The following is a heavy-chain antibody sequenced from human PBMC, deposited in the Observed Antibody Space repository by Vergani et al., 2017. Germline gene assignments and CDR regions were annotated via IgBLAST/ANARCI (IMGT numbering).Heavy chain of an antibody. Sequence: EVQLMESGGGWAQPGGSLRLSCAASGFTFSSYAMSWVRQAPGKGLDWVSAISGSGLSSFYADSVKGRFTISRDNSKNTLYLQMNSLRAEDTAVYYCAKAVMIMFGGVIPSDFWGQGTLVTVSS. J-gene: IGHJ4*02. CDR2: ISGSGLSS. CDR3: AKAVMIMFGGVIPSDF. V-gene: IGHV3-23*01. D-gene: IGHD3-16*02. CDR1: GFTFSSYA.